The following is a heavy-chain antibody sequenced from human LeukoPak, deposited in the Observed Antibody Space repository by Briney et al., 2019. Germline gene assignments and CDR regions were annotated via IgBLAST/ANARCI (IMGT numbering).Heavy chain of an antibody. D-gene: IGHD2/OR15-2a*01. V-gene: IGHV1-69*11. CDR1: GGTFSSYA. CDR3: ARKNNWYFDL. J-gene: IGHJ2*01. Sequence: SVKVSCKASGGTFSSYAISWVRQAPGQGLEWMGTIIPILGTANYAQRFQARVTMTADESTSTAYMELSSLKSEDTAVYYCARKNNWYFDLWGRGTLVTVSS. CDR2: IIPILGTA.